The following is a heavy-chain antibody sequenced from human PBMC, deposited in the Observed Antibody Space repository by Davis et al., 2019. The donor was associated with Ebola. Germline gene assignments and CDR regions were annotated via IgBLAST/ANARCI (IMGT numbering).Heavy chain of an antibody. Sequence: GESLKISCAASGFTFSGSAMHWVRQASGKGLEWVGRIRSKANSYATAYAASVKGRFTISRDDSKNTAYLQMNSLKTEDTAVYYCSGGGVVDYWGPGTLVTVSS. CDR3: SGGGVVDY. CDR2: IRSKANSYAT. V-gene: IGHV3-73*01. D-gene: IGHD3-16*01. CDR1: GFTFSGSA. J-gene: IGHJ4*02.